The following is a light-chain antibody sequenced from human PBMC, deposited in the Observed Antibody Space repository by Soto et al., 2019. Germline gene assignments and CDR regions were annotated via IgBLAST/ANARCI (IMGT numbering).Light chain of an antibody. V-gene: IGKV1-33*01. CDR3: QQYDNLPLSWT. Sequence: DIQMTQSPSSLSASVGDRVTITCQASQDISNYLNWYQQKPGKAPKLLIYDASNLETGVPSRFSGSGSGTDFTFTISSLQPEDIATYYCQQYDNLPLSWTFGQGTKLEIK. J-gene: IGKJ2*02. CDR2: DAS. CDR1: QDISNY.